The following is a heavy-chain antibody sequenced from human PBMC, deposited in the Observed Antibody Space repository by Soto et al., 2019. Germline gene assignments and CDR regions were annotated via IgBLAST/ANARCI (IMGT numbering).Heavy chain of an antibody. Sequence: EVQLLESGGGLVQPGGSLRLSCAASGFTFSSYAMSWVRQAPGKGLEWVSAISGSGGSTYYADSVKGRFTISRDNSKNTLYLQMNSLRAEDTAVYYCAKVSEMATIYYSYGMDVWGQGTTVTVSS. CDR2: ISGSGGST. CDR3: AKVSEMATIYYSYGMDV. CDR1: GFTFSSYA. D-gene: IGHD5-12*01. J-gene: IGHJ6*02. V-gene: IGHV3-23*01.